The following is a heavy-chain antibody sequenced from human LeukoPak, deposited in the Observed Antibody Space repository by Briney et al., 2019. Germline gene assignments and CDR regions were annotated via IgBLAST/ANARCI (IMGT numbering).Heavy chain of an antibody. Sequence: KSSETLSLTCSVSGDSITGYSWSWIRQTPGKGLEWIGYIYYNGDTHYNPSLNSRLSMSVDTPKKQFSLNLRSVTAADTAVYYCVRGPYASSISNWFDPWGQGRLVTVSS. CDR3: VRGPYASSISNWFDP. CDR2: IYYNGDT. J-gene: IGHJ5*02. CDR1: GDSITGYS. D-gene: IGHD2-8*01. V-gene: IGHV4-59*01.